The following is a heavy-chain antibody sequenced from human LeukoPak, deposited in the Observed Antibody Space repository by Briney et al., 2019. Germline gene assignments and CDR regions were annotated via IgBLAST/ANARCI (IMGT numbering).Heavy chain of an antibody. D-gene: IGHD6-19*01. J-gene: IGHJ4*02. Sequence: GGSLRLSWAASGFTFSNAWMSWVRQAPGKGLEWVGRIKSKTDGGTTEYAAPVKGRFTISRDDSKNTLSLQMNSLKTEDTAVYYCTTGMAVAAIVVWGQGTLLTVSS. CDR2: IKSKTDGGTT. CDR3: TTGMAVAAIVV. V-gene: IGHV3-15*01. CDR1: GFTFSNAW.